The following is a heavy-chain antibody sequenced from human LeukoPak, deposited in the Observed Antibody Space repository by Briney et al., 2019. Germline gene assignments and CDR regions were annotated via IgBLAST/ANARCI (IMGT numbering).Heavy chain of an antibody. CDR2: IHYSGST. CDR3: ARSGTNNWFDP. J-gene: IGHJ5*02. V-gene: IGHV4-59*08. CDR1: GDSIRSYH. D-gene: IGHD3-10*01. Sequence: SETLSLTCTVSGDSIRSYHWSWIRQPPGKGLEWIGYIHYSGSTNYNPSLKSRVTISVDTSKNQFSLKLSSVTAADTAVYYCARSGTNNWFDPWGQGTLVTVSS.